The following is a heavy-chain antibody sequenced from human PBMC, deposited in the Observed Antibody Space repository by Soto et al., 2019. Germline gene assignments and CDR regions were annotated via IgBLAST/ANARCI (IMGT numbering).Heavy chain of an antibody. CDR1: GGSISSSSYY. V-gene: IGHV4-39*01. Sequence: SETLSLTCTVSGGSISSSSYYWGWIRQPPGKGLEWIGSIYYSGSTYYNPSLKSRVTISVDTSKNQFSLKLSSVTAADTAVYYCARVLYDYVWGSYRHYYFDYWGQGTLVTVSS. J-gene: IGHJ4*02. D-gene: IGHD3-16*02. CDR3: ARVLYDYVWGSYRHYYFDY. CDR2: IYYSGST.